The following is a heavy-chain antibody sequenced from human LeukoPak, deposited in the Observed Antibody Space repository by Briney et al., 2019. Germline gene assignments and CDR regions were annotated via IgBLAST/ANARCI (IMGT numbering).Heavy chain of an antibody. CDR3: ARLRGCSSNSCYHPASGN. CDR1: GFTFSSYW. V-gene: IGHV3-7*01. Sequence: GGSLRLSCAASGFTFSSYWMSWVRQAPGKGLEWVANIKQEGSEKFYVDSAKGRFNISRDNAKSSLYLQMNSLRAEDKAVYYCARLRGCSSNSCYHPASGNWGQGTLVTVSS. J-gene: IGHJ4*02. D-gene: IGHD2-2*01. CDR2: IKQEGSEK.